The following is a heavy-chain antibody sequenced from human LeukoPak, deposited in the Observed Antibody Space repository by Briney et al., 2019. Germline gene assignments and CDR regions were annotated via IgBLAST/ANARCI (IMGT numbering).Heavy chain of an antibody. D-gene: IGHD3-10*01. CDR1: GFTFSSYG. Sequence: PGGSLRLSCAASGFTFSSYGMHWVRQAPGKGLEWVAFIRYDGSNKYYADSVKGRFTISRDNAKNSLYLQMNSLRAEDTAVYYCARDMVPLGFGESTYYYYGMDVWGQGTTVTVSS. J-gene: IGHJ6*02. CDR3: ARDMVPLGFGESTYYYYGMDV. CDR2: IRYDGSNK. V-gene: IGHV3-30*02.